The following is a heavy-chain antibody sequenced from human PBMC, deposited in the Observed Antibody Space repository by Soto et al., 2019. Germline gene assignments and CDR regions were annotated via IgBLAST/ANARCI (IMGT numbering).Heavy chain of an antibody. CDR3: AVLGDIVVVPAAMGHSGYGENYYYYYMDV. D-gene: IGHD2-2*01. CDR2: INHSGST. V-gene: IGHV4-34*01. J-gene: IGHJ6*03. Sequence: SETLSLTCAVYGGSFSGYYWSWIRQPPGKGLEWIGEINHSGSTNYNPSLKSRVTISVDTSKNQFSLKLSSVTAADTAVYYCAVLGDIVVVPAAMGHSGYGENYYYYYMDVWGKGTTVTVSS. CDR1: GGSFSGYY.